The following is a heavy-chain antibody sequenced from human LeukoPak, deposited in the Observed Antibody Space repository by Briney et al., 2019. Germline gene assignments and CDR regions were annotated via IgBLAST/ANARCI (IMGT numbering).Heavy chain of an antibody. CDR2: IHPNNGAT. Sequence: ASVKVSCKASGYTFTGSGWYLYWLRQAPGQGLECVGWIHPNNGATLYAQKFQGRVAMTTDTSISTAYMELSRLRPDDAAMYYCARDGPAQMVDFDYWGQGTLVTVSS. CDR3: ARDGPAQMVDFDY. CDR1: GYTFTGSGWY. J-gene: IGHJ4*02. D-gene: IGHD3-10*01. V-gene: IGHV1-2*02.